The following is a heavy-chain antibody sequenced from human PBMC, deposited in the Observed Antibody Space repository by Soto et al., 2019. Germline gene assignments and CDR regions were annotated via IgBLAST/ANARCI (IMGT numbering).Heavy chain of an antibody. J-gene: IGHJ5*02. CDR2: IIPILGIA. CDR1: GGTFSSYT. D-gene: IGHD4-17*01. CDR3: ARDPDYGDYVRWFDP. V-gene: IGHV1-69*04. Sequence: SVKVSCKASGGTFSSYTISWVRQAPGQGLEWMGRIIPILGIANYAQKFQGRVTITADKSTSTAYMELSSLRSEDTAVYYCARDPDYGDYVRWFDPWGQGTLVTVSS.